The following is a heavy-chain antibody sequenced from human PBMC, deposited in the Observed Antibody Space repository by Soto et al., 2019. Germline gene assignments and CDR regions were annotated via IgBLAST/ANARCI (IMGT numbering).Heavy chain of an antibody. Sequence: QVQLVESGGGLVKPGGSLRLSCAASGFTFSDYYMSWIRQAPGKGLEWVSYISSSGSTIYYADSVKGRFTISRDNAKNSLYLQMNSLRAEDTAVYYCARVGTLSIPEPGTKYYDFWSGYHTGPFGYWGQGTLVTVSS. CDR3: ARVGTLSIPEPGTKYYDFWSGYHTGPFGY. V-gene: IGHV3-11*01. CDR2: ISSSGSTI. J-gene: IGHJ4*02. CDR1: GFTFSDYY. D-gene: IGHD3-3*01.